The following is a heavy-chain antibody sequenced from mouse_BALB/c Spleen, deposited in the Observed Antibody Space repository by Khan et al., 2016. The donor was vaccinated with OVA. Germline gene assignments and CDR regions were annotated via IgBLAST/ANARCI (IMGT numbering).Heavy chain of an antibody. J-gene: IGHJ4*01. CDR1: GYTFTNYG. CDR3: ARPPYFSYVMVY. V-gene: IGHV9-3-1*01. CDR2: INTYTGEP. Sequence: QIQLVQSGPALKKPGETVKISCKASGYTFTNYGMNWVKQAPGKGLKWMGWINTYTGEPTSADDFKGRFAFSLETSASTANLQLNNLKSEDTATYCGARPPYFSYVMVYWGQGTAVTVSS. D-gene: IGHD2-10*01.